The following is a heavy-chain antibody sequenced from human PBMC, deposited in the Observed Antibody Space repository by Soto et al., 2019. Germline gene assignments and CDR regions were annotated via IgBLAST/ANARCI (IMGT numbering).Heavy chain of an antibody. J-gene: IGHJ4*02. CDR1: GYSLTELS. D-gene: IGHD6-19*01. CDR3: ATAARRTEGWYYSDC. CDR2: CDPEDGET. V-gene: IGHV1-24*01. Sequence: ASVKVSCKVSGYSLTELSIHWVRQAPGEGREWMGGCDPEDGETIYAQKFQGRLTMTEDTSTDTVYMELSSLRSEDTAVYYCATAARRTEGWYYSDCWGQAALVTV.